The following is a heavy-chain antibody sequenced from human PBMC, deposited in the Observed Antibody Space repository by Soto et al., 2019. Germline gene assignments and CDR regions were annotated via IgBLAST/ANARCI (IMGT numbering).Heavy chain of an antibody. CDR1: GYTFTSYG. J-gene: IGHJ1*01. CDR3: ARDQLGSSTFYFQH. D-gene: IGHD6-6*01. Sequence: ASVKVSCNASGYTFTSYGISWVRQAPGQGLEWMGWISAYNGNTNYAQKLQGRVTMTTDTSTSTAYMELRSLRSDDTAVYYCARDQLGSSTFYFQHWGQGTLVTVSS. CDR2: ISAYNGNT. V-gene: IGHV1-18*01.